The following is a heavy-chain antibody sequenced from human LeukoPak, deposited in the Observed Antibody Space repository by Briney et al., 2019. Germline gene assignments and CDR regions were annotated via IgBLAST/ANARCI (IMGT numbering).Heavy chain of an antibody. CDR2: IYYSGST. CDR3: ARLAYIRSWGRGIEPYSSSWYAFDY. V-gene: IGHV4-39*01. CDR1: GGSISSSSYY. J-gene: IGHJ4*02. D-gene: IGHD6-13*01. Sequence: KTSETLSFTCTVSGGSISSSSYYWGWIRQPPGKGLEWIGSIYYSGSTYYNPSLKSRVTISVDTSKNQFSLKLSSVTAADTAVYYCARLAYIRSWGRGIEPYSSSWYAFDYWGQGTLVTVSS.